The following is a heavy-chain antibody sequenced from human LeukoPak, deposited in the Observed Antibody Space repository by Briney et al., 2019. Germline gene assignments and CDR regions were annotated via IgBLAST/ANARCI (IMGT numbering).Heavy chain of an antibody. V-gene: IGHV5-51*01. CDR3: GRHGGYCSSTSCYALPPDY. Sequence: GESLKISCKGSGYSFTSYWIGWVRQMPGKGLEWMGIIYPGDSDTRYSPSFQGQVTISADKSISTAYLQWSSLKASDTAMYYCGRHGGYCSSTSCYALPPDYWGQGTLVTVSS. CDR1: GYSFTSYW. D-gene: IGHD2-2*01. CDR2: IYPGDSDT. J-gene: IGHJ4*02.